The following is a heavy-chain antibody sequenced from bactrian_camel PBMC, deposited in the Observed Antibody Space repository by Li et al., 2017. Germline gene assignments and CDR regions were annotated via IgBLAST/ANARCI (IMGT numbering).Heavy chain of an antibody. D-gene: IGHD5*01. Sequence: DVQLVESGGGSVQAGGSLRLSCDASGIEYRSRCMGWFRQLPGYERDRVASISTRGGDIYYADSVKGRFTISQERANNTVFLQMDSLKPEDSATYYCAQTRGPLLVRWALEEGRYTYWGQGTQVTVS. V-gene: IGHV3S31*01. CDR1: GIEYRSRC. J-gene: IGHJ4*01. CDR3: AQTRGPLLVRWALEEGRYTY. CDR2: ISTRGGDI.